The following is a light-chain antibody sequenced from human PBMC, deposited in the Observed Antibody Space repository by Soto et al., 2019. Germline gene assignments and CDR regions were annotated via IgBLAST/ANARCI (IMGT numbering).Light chain of an antibody. J-gene: IGKJ1*01. CDR2: DAS. Sequence: DIQMSQAPSTLSASVGDRVTITCRASQSISSWLAWYQQKPGKAPKLLIYDASSLESGGPSRFSGSGSGKEFTLTISSLQPDDLATYYCQQYNSYWTFGQGTKVEIK. CDR1: QSISSW. V-gene: IGKV1-5*01. CDR3: QQYNSYWT.